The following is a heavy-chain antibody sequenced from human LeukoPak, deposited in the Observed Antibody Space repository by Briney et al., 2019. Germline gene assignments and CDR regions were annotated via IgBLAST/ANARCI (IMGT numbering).Heavy chain of an antibody. D-gene: IGHD2-8*01. CDR1: GGSISSYY. J-gene: IGHJ5*02. CDR2: IYYSGST. V-gene: IGHV4-59*01. Sequence: SETLSLTCTVSGGSISSYYWSWIRQSPGKGLEWIGYIYYSGSTNYNPSLKSRVTISVDTSKNQFSLKLSSVTAADTAVYYCARSLLRYCTNGVCPWFDPWGQGTLVTVSS. CDR3: ARSLLRYCTNGVCPWFDP.